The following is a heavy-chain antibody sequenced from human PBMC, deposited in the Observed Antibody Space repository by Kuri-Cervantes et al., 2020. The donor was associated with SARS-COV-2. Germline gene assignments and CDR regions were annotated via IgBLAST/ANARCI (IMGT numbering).Heavy chain of an antibody. CDR1: GYTFTGYY. V-gene: IGHV1-2*02. D-gene: IGHD3-3*01. CDR3: ARATYYDFWSGYSEADY. Sequence: ASVKVSCKASGYTFTGYYMHWVRQAPGQGLEWMGWINPNSGGTNYAQKFQGRVTMTRDTSISTAYMELSRLRSDDTAVYYCARATYYDFWSGYSEADYWGQGTLVTVSS. CDR2: INPNSGGT. J-gene: IGHJ4*02.